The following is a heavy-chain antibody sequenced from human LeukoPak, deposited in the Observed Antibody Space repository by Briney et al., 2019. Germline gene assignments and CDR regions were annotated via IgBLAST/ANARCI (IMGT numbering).Heavy chain of an antibody. Sequence: ASVKVSCKASGYTFTTYYMHWVRQAPGQGLEWMGIITPSGGSTSYAQKFQGRVTMTRDMSTSTVYMNLSSLRSEDTAMYYCARDHRLQLENWFDPWGQGTLVTVSS. D-gene: IGHD6-13*01. CDR3: ARDHRLQLENWFDP. J-gene: IGHJ5*02. V-gene: IGHV1-46*01. CDR2: ITPSGGST. CDR1: GYTFTTYY.